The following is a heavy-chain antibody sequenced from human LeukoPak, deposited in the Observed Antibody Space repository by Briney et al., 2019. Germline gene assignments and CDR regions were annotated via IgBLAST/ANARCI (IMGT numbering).Heavy chain of an antibody. D-gene: IGHD2-15*01. CDR2: INPNSGGT. CDR3: ARPQGTGGPTYYYYYGMDV. CDR1: GYTFTGYY. V-gene: IGHV1-2*02. Sequence: ASVKVSCKASGYTFTGYYMHWVRQAPGQGLEWMGWINPNSGGTEYAQKFQGRVTMTRDTSITTAYMELSRLRSDDTAVYYCARPQGTGGPTYYYYYGMDVWGQGTTVTVSS. J-gene: IGHJ6*02.